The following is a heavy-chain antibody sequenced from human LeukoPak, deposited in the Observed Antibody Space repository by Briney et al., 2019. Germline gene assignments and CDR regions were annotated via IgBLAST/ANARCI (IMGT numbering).Heavy chain of an antibody. V-gene: IGHV3-48*04. Sequence: GGSLRLSCAASGFTFSSYNMNWVRQAPGKGLEWVSYITSSSTTIYYADSVKGRFTISRDNARNSLYLQMNSLRAEDTAVYYCATQKIYCSSTSCYNNWFDPWGQGTLVTVSS. CDR3: ATQKIYCSSTSCYNNWFDP. CDR1: GFTFSSYN. J-gene: IGHJ5*02. CDR2: ITSSSTTI. D-gene: IGHD2-2*01.